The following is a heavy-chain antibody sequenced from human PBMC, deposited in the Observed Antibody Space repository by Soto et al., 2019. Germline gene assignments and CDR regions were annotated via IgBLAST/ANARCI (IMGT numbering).Heavy chain of an antibody. Sequence: ASVKVSCKASGYTFTSYGVSWVRQAPGQGLEWMGWISAYNGNTKYAQKLQGRLTMTTDTSTSTAYMELSGLTSEDTAVYYCATDKDNTYEFWGQGTLVTVSS. D-gene: IGHD3-3*01. V-gene: IGHV1-18*04. CDR2: ISAYNGNT. CDR3: ATDKDNTYEF. CDR1: GYTFTSYG. J-gene: IGHJ4*02.